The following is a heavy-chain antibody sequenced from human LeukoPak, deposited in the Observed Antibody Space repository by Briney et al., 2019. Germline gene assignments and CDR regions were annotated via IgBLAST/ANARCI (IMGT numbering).Heavy chain of an antibody. V-gene: IGHV3-30*19. CDR3: TSEGSGSYFYNADY. Sequence: PGGSLRLSCAASGFTFSSYGMHWVRQAPGKGLEWVAVISYDGRNKYYADSVKGRFTISRDNSKNTLYLQMNSLRAEDTAVYYCTSEGSGSYFYNADYWGQGTLVTVSS. D-gene: IGHD3-10*01. J-gene: IGHJ4*02. CDR2: ISYDGRNK. CDR1: GFTFSSYG.